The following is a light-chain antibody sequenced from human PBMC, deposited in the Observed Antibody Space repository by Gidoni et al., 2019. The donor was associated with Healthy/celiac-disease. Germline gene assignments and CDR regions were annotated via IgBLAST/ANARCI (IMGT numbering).Light chain of an antibody. CDR2: GAS. V-gene: IGKV3-15*01. J-gene: IGKJ1*01. CDR3: QQYNNWPQT. Sequence: EIVMTQPPATLSVSPGERATRSCRASQSVSSNLAWYQQKPGQAPRLLIYGASTRATGIPARFSGSGSGTEFTLTISSLQSEDFAVYYCQQYNNWPQTFXQXTKVEIK. CDR1: QSVSSN.